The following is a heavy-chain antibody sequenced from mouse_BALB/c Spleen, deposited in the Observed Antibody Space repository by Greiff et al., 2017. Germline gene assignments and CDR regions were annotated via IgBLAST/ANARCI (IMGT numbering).Heavy chain of an antibody. Sequence: EVKLMESGAELVKPGASVKLSCTASGFNIKDTYMHWVKQRPEQGLEWIGRIDPANGNTKYDPKFQGKATITADTSSNTAYLQLSSLTSEDTAVYYCARNFEYFDVWGAGTTVTVSS. CDR3: ARNFEYFDV. CDR1: GFNIKDTY. J-gene: IGHJ1*01. CDR2: IDPANGNT. V-gene: IGHV14-3*02.